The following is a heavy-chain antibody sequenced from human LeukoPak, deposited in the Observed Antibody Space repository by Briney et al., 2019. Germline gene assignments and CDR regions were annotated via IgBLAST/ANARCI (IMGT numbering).Heavy chain of an antibody. J-gene: IGHJ4*02. V-gene: IGHV3-30*04. Sequence: GGSLRLSCAASGFTFSSYAMHWVRQAPGKGLEWVAVISYDGSNKYYADSAKGRFTISRDNSKNTLYLQMNSLRAEDTAVYYCARPPSSMVRGVIPFDYWGQGTLVTVSS. CDR2: ISYDGSNK. D-gene: IGHD3-10*01. CDR3: ARPPSSMVRGVIPFDY. CDR1: GFTFSSYA.